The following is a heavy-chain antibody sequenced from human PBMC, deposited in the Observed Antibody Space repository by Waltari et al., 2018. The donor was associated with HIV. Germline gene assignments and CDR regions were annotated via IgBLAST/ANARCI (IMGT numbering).Heavy chain of an antibody. V-gene: IGHV1-69*02. CDR2: IIPILDIT. J-gene: IGHJ4*02. CDR1: GGTFSSYT. Sequence: QVQLVQSGAEVKKPGSSVKVSCKASGGTFSSYTINWVRQAPGQGLERMGRIIPILDITNYAQKFQGRVTITADKSTSTAYMELSSLRSDDTAIYYCAMSPGGATILFDYWGLGTLVTVSS. CDR3: AMSPGGATILFDY. D-gene: IGHD5-12*01.